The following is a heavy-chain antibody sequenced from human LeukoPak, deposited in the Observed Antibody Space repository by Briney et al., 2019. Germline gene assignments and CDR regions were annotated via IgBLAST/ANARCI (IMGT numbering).Heavy chain of an antibody. D-gene: IGHD7-27*01. CDR2: ITGSGGNT. Sequence: SGGSLRLSCVASGFTFSSYAMSWVRQAPGKGLEWVSTITGSGGNTFYADPVEGRFAVSRDNSKNTLYLQMNSLRAEDTAVYYCAKTGQFDYWGQGTLVTVSS. J-gene: IGHJ4*02. CDR1: GFTFSSYA. CDR3: AKTGQFDY. V-gene: IGHV3-23*01.